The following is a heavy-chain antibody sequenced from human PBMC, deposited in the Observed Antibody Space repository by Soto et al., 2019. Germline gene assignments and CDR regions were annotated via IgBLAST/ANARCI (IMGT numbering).Heavy chain of an antibody. CDR3: ARGPDIVVVPAATPLDY. CDR2: ISGSGGST. D-gene: IGHD2-2*01. V-gene: IGHV3-23*01. Sequence: GGSLRLSCAASGFTFSSYAMSWVRQAPGKGLEWVSAISGSGGSTYYADSVKGRFTISRDNSKNTLYLQMNSLRAEDTAVYYCARGPDIVVVPAATPLDYWGQGTLVTVSS. CDR1: GFTFSSYA. J-gene: IGHJ4*02.